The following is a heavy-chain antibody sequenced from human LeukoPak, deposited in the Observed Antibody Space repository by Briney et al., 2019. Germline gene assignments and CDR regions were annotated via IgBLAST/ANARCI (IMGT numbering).Heavy chain of an antibody. J-gene: IGHJ4*02. Sequence: HPGGSLRLSCAASGFTFSSHGMHWVRQAPGKGLVWVSRINSDGSSTTYADSVKGRFTISRDNAKNTLYLQMDSLRAEDTAVYYCARGFRVITVAGFDYWGQGTLVTVSS. D-gene: IGHD6-19*01. CDR1: GFTFSSHG. V-gene: IGHV3-74*01. CDR3: ARGFRVITVAGFDY. CDR2: INSDGSST.